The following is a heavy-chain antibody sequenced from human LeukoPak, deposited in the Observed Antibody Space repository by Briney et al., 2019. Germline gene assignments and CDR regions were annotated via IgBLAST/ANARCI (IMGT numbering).Heavy chain of an antibody. J-gene: IGHJ3*02. V-gene: IGHV3-49*04. Sequence: GRSLRLSCAASGFTFSSYGMHWVRQAPGKGLEWVGFIRSKAYGGTTEYAASVKGRFTISRDDSRSIAYLQMNSLKTEDTAVYYCIRESSSGWYLIWAFDIWGQGTMVTVSS. CDR2: IRSKAYGGTT. D-gene: IGHD6-19*01. CDR3: IRESSSGWYLIWAFDI. CDR1: GFTFSSYG.